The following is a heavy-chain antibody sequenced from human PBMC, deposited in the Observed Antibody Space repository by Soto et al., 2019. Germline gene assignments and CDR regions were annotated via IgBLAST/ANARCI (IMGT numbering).Heavy chain of an antibody. V-gene: IGHV3-30-3*01. Sequence: ESGGGVVQPGRSLRLSCAASGFTFSSYAMHWVRQAPGKGLEWVAVISYDGSNKYYADSVKGRFTISRDNSKNTLYLQMNSLRAEDTAVYYCARAPPYYYDSSGYYYYYGMDVWGQGTTVTVSS. CDR1: GFTFSSYA. J-gene: IGHJ6*02. D-gene: IGHD3-22*01. CDR3: ARAPPYYYDSSGYYYYYGMDV. CDR2: ISYDGSNK.